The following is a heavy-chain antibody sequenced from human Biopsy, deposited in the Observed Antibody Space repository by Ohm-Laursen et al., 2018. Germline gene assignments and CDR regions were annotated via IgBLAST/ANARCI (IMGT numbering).Heavy chain of an antibody. CDR2: ISWNSGSI. CDR3: AKSPSITMMTNWFDS. CDR1: GFTFDDYA. Sequence: SLRLSCAAFGFTFDDYAMHWVRQVPGKGLEWVSGISWNSGSIGYADSVKGRFTISRDNAKNSLYLQMNSLRVEDTAVYYCAKSPSITMMTNWFDSWGQGTLVTVSS. J-gene: IGHJ5*01. D-gene: IGHD3-22*01. V-gene: IGHV3-9*01.